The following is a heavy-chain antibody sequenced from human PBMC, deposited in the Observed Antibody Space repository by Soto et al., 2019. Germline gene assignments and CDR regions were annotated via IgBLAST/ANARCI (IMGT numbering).Heavy chain of an antibody. Sequence: ASVKVSCKASGYTFTGYYMHWVRQAPGQGLEWMGWINPNSGGTNYAQKFQGWVTMTRDTSISTAYMELSRLRSDDTAVYYCARAHGIAAAVGAFDIWGQGTMVTVSS. CDR1: GYTFTGYY. CDR3: ARAHGIAAAVGAFDI. V-gene: IGHV1-2*04. J-gene: IGHJ3*02. D-gene: IGHD6-13*01. CDR2: INPNSGGT.